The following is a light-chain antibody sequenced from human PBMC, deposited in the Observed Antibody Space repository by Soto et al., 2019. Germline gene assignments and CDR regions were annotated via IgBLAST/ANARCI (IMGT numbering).Light chain of an antibody. J-gene: IGKJ1*01. CDR1: QTISSW. Sequence: DIQMTQSPSTLSGSVGDRVTITCRASQTISSWLAWYQQKPGKAPKLLIYKASTLKSGVPSRFSGSGSGTEFTLTISSLQPDELATYDCQHYNSYSEAFGQGTKVEIK. CDR2: KAS. CDR3: QHYNSYSEA. V-gene: IGKV1-5*03.